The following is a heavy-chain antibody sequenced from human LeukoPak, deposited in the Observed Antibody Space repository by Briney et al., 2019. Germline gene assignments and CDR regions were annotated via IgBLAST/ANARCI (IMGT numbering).Heavy chain of an antibody. CDR2: INSDGSST. Sequence: PGGSLRLSCAASGFTFSSYWMHWVRQAPGEGLVWVSRINSDGSSTNYADSVRGRFTISRDNAKNTLYLQMNSLRTEDTALYYCARGYGSGTYVYWGQGTLVTVSS. CDR1: GFTFSSYW. CDR3: ARGYGSGTYVY. V-gene: IGHV3-74*01. J-gene: IGHJ4*02. D-gene: IGHD3-10*01.